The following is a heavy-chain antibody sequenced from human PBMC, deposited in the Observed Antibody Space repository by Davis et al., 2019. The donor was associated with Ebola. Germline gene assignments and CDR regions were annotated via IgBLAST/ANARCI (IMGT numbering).Heavy chain of an antibody. D-gene: IGHD4-17*01. CDR1: GGSFSDYF. CDR3: ARGRYGSRAEYFQF. J-gene: IGHJ1*01. V-gene: IGHV4-34*01. Sequence: MPSETLSLTFAVYGGSFSDYFYSWVRQPPGKGLEWIGEVSHRGTTIYNPSLKSRVTISVDTSKNQVSLNLISVTAADTAVYHCARGRYGSRAEYFQFWGQGTLVTVSS. CDR2: VSHRGTT.